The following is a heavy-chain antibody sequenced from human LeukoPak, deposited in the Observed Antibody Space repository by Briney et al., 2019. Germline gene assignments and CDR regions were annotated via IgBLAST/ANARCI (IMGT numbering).Heavy chain of an antibody. CDR3: SRDSGSSWYSIRTTYFHI. V-gene: IGHV3-30*01. J-gene: IGHJ3*02. CDR1: GFAFNNYA. CDR2: ISYDGSKK. Sequence: GGSLRLSCAASGFAFNNYAMHWVRQAPGKGLEWVAVISYDGSKKYYADFVKGRFTISRDNSKNTLYLQTNSLRPADTAVYYWSRDSGSSWYSIRTTYFHIGARGTSVTVPS. D-gene: IGHD6-13*01.